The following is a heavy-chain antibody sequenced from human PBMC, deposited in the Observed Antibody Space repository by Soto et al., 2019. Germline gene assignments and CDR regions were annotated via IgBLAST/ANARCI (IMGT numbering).Heavy chain of an antibody. Sequence: QVQLVESGGGVVQPGRSLRLSCAASGFTFSSYAMHWVRQAPGKGLEWVAVISYDGSNKYYADSVKGRFTISRDNSKNTLYLQMNSLRAEDTAVYYCARDRAVTPSYQENWCFDLWGRGTLVTVSS. V-gene: IGHV3-30-3*01. CDR3: ARDRAVTPSYQENWCFDL. CDR2: ISYDGSNK. CDR1: GFTFSSYA. J-gene: IGHJ2*01. D-gene: IGHD4-17*01.